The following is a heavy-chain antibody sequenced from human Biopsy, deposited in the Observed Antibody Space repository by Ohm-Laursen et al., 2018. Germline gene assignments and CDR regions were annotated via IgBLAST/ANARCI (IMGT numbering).Heavy chain of an antibody. Sequence: GASVTVSCKASGYTFTNYNVNWVRQATGHGLEWMGWMNPNSGNTGYAQKFQGRVTMTRNTSISTAYMELSSLTSVDTAVYYCARDFNYDGGGSFNFDYWGQGTLVTVSS. CDR3: ARDFNYDGGGSFNFDY. V-gene: IGHV1-8*01. CDR1: GYTFTNYN. J-gene: IGHJ4*02. D-gene: IGHD3-22*01. CDR2: MNPNSGNT.